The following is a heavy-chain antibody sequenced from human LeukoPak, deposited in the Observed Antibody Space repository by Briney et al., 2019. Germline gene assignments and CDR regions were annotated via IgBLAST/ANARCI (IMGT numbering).Heavy chain of an antibody. D-gene: IGHD6-25*01. J-gene: IGHJ5*02. V-gene: IGHV4-39*07. CDR3: ARVGNSAGLSVWFDP. CDR1: GGSISSSSYY. Sequence: SETLSLTCTVSGGSISSSSYYWGWIRQPPGKGLEWIGSIYYSGSTYYNPSLKSRVTISLDTSKNQFSLKLSSVTAADTAVYYCARVGNSAGLSVWFDPWGQGTLVTVSS. CDR2: IYYSGST.